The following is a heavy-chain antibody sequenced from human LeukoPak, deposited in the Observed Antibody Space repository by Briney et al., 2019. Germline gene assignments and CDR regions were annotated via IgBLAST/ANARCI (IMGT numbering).Heavy chain of an antibody. CDR3: AKDRAYPNDVFDI. D-gene: IGHD2-21*01. Sequence: GGSLRLPCAASGFTFSSYAMSWVRQAPGKGLEWVSAISDSGNTYHADSVKGRFSISRDTSKNTLFLQMNSLRADDTALYYCAKDRAYPNDVFDIWGQGTMVTVS. CDR1: GFTFSSYA. V-gene: IGHV3-23*01. J-gene: IGHJ3*02. CDR2: ISDSGNT.